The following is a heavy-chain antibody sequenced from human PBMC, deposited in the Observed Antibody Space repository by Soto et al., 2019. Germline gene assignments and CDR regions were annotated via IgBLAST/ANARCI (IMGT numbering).Heavy chain of an antibody. Sequence: QVQLVQSGAEVKRPGSSVKVSCKASGDTFTFYSINWVRQAPGLGLEWTGRINPILSMSNYAQRFQGRVTMTADKSTSTAYMELSRLRSEDTAIYYCASSYGSGYRAFDYWGQGALVTVSS. J-gene: IGHJ4*02. D-gene: IGHD3-10*01. CDR1: GDTFTFYS. CDR2: INPILSMS. CDR3: ASSYGSGYRAFDY. V-gene: IGHV1-69*02.